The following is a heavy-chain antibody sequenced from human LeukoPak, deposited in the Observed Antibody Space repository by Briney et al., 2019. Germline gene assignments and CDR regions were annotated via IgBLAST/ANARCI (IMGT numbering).Heavy chain of an antibody. CDR1: GGSFSGYY. V-gene: IGHV4-34*01. CDR3: ARGRYYDFWSGYYTYYFDY. CDR2: INHSEST. J-gene: IGHJ4*02. Sequence: SETLSLTCAVYGGSFSGYYWSWIRQPPGKGLEWIGEINHSESTNYNPSLKSRVTIPVDTYKNPFSLKLSSVTGEDTAVYYCARGRYYDFWSGYYTYYFDYWGQGTLVTVSS. D-gene: IGHD3-3*01.